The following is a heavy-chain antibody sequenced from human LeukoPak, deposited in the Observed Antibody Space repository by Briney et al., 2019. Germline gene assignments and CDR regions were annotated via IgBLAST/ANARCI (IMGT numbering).Heavy chain of an antibody. CDR2: FDHEDGET. V-gene: IGHV1-24*01. CDR3: ATVPLSWYGTSYYFDY. D-gene: IGHD3-16*02. Sequence: ASVTVSCMVSGYTLTELSMHWVRQAPGKGLEWMGGFDHEDGETIYAQKFQGRVTMTEDTSTDTAYMELSSLRSEDTAVYYCATVPLSWYGTSYYFDYWGQGTLVTVPS. J-gene: IGHJ4*02. CDR1: GYTLTELS.